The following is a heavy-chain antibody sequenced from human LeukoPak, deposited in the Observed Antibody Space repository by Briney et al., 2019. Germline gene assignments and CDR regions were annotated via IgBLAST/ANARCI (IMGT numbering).Heavy chain of an antibody. CDR3: AKPLYDILTGTPPHFDY. D-gene: IGHD3-9*01. V-gene: IGHV3-30*18. Sequence: PGRSLRLSCAASGFTFSNYGMHWVRQAPGKGLEWVAVISYDGSNTYYADSVKGRFTISRDNSKNTLFLQMNSLRPEDTAVYYCAKPLYDILTGTPPHFDYWGQGTLVTVSS. CDR1: GFTFSNYG. J-gene: IGHJ4*02. CDR2: ISYDGSNT.